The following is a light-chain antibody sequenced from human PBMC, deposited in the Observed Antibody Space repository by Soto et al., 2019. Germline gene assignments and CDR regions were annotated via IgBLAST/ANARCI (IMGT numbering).Light chain of an antibody. CDR3: QNYNSAPFT. J-gene: IGKJ3*01. CDR1: QGIYND. CDR2: AVS. V-gene: IGKV1-27*01. Sequence: DIQMTQSPSSLSASVGDRVTITCRARQGIYNDLAWYQQKAGKVPTLLIYAVSNLKSGVPSRFSGSGSGTDFTLTISSLQPEDVATYYCQNYNSAPFTFGPGTKVNFK.